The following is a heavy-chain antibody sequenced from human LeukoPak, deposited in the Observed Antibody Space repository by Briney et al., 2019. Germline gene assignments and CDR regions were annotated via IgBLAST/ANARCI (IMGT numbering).Heavy chain of an antibody. CDR1: GFTFSDAW. CDR2: IKSKTDGGTT. D-gene: IGHD5-18*01. J-gene: IGHJ1*01. Sequence: PGGALRLSCAASGFTFSDAWMSWVRQAPGKGRKWVGHIKSKTDGGTTDYAVPVKGRFTISRDDLKNTLYLQMNSLKTEDTAVYYCTTGETWIQLWSRAEYFQHWGQGTLVTVSS. V-gene: IGHV3-15*01. CDR3: TTGETWIQLWSRAEYFQH.